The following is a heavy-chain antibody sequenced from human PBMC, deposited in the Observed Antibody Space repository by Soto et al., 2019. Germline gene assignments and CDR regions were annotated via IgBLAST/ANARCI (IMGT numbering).Heavy chain of an antibody. CDR3: ARGYRAGTTSYY. CDR1: GFTFSSYA. J-gene: IGHJ4*02. CDR2: ISFDGSNK. Sequence: GGSLRLSCAASGFTFSSYAVHWVRQAPGKGLEWVALISFDGSNKYYADSVKGRFTISRDNSMNTLYLQMNSLRAEDTAVYYCARGYRAGTTSYYWGQGTLVTVSS. D-gene: IGHD1-26*01. V-gene: IGHV3-30-3*01.